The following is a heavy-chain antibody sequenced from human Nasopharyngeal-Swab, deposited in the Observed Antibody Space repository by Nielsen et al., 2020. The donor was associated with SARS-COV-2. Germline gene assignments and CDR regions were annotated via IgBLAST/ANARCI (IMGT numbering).Heavy chain of an antibody. V-gene: IGHV1-3*01. J-gene: IGHJ5*02. Sequence: SVKVSCKASGYTFTSYAMHWVRQAPGQRLEWMGWINAGNGNTKYSQKFQGRVTITRNTSISTAYMELSSLRSEDTAVYYCARKGRYCSSTSCGNWFDPWGQGTLVTVSS. CDR3: ARKGRYCSSTSCGNWFDP. CDR2: INAGNGNT. D-gene: IGHD2-2*01. CDR1: GYTFTSYA.